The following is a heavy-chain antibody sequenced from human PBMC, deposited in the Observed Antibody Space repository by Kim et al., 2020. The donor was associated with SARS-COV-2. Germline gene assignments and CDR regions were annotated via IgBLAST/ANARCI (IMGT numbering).Heavy chain of an antibody. V-gene: IGHV4-34*01. D-gene: IGHD6-19*01. CDR1: GGSFSYYY. J-gene: IGHJ4*02. CDR3: ARGGGGWYPDY. CDR2: INHSGST. Sequence: SETLSLTCAVYGGSFSYYYWTWIRQPPGKGLEWIGEINHSGSTNYNPSLKSRVTISVDTSKNQFSLKLSSVTAADAAVYYCARGGGGWYPDYWDQGTLVTVSS.